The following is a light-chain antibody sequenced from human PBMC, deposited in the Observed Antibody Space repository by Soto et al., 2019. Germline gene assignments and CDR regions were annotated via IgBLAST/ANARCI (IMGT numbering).Light chain of an antibody. Sequence: EIVMTQSPATLAVSPGERAALSCRASQSVSSNFAWYQQKPGQAPRLLIYGASSRATGTPARFSGSGSWTEFTLTISSLQSEDFAVYYCQQYNNWPYTFGLGTKLEMK. CDR3: QQYNNWPYT. CDR2: GAS. J-gene: IGKJ2*01. V-gene: IGKV3-15*01. CDR1: QSVSSN.